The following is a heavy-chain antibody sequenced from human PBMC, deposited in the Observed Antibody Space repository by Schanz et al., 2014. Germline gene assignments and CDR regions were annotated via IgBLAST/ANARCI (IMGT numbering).Heavy chain of an antibody. V-gene: IGHV3-23*01. Sequence: EVQLLESGGGLVQPGGSLRLSCVASGFTFSSYAMSWVHQAPGKGLEWVSGISDNGISTYYADSVKGRFSISRENSKSMLYLQMNSLRAEDTAVYYCAKAGSGWSTAGYYYWGQGTLVAVSS. D-gene: IGHD6-19*01. CDR2: ISDNGIST. J-gene: IGHJ4*02. CDR1: GFTFSSYA. CDR3: AKAGSGWSTAGYYY.